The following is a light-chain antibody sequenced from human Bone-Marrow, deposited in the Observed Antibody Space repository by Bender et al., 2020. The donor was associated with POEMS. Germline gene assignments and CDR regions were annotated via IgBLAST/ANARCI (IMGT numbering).Light chain of an antibody. J-gene: IGLJ2*01. V-gene: IGLV2-8*01. Sequence: QSALTQPPSASGSPGQSVTISCTGTSSDVGAYDYVSWYQQHPDKAPKLMIYEVNKRPSGVPDRFSGSESGNTASLTVSGLQAEDEADYYCSSYAGSNNLLFGGGTKLTIL. CDR3: SSYAGSNNLL. CDR1: SSDVGAYDY. CDR2: EVN.